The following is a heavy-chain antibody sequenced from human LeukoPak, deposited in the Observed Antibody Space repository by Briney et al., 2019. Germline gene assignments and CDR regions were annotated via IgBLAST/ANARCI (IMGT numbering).Heavy chain of an antibody. Sequence: GGSLRLSCAASGFTFTSFSMTWVRQAPGKGLEWVANIVQDGSEKYYVDSVKGRFTISRDNAKNSMYLQMNSLRAEDTAVYYCARISGSYVFDYWGQGTLVTVSS. D-gene: IGHD1-26*01. CDR1: GFTFTSFS. J-gene: IGHJ4*02. CDR2: IVQDGSEK. CDR3: ARISGSYVFDY. V-gene: IGHV3-7*05.